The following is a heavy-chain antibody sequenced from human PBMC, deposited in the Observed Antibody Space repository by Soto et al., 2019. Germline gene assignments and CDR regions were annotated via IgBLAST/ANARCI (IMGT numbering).Heavy chain of an antibody. CDR1: GFTFSSYS. V-gene: IGHV3-21*01. D-gene: IGHD4-17*01. CDR2: ISSSSSYI. CDR3: ARDPKIMTTVTTADY. J-gene: IGHJ4*02. Sequence: EVQLVESGGGLVKPGGSLRLSCAASGFTFSSYSMNWVRQAPGKGLEWVSSISSSSSYIYYADSVKGRFTISRDNAKNSLYLQMNSLRAEDTAVYYCARDPKIMTTVTTADYCGQGTLVTVSS.